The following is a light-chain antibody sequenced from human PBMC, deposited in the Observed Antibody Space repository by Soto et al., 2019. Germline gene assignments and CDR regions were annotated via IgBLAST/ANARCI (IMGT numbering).Light chain of an antibody. CDR1: LAINNY. CDR3: QKYNSSPT. Sequence: DIQMTQSPSSLSASVGDRVTITCRASLAINNYLAWYQQIPGKVPRLLIYGASTLQSGVPSRFSGSGSGTYFTLTISSLQPEDAATYYCQKYNSSPTFGQGTKVEIK. J-gene: IGKJ1*01. CDR2: GAS. V-gene: IGKV1-27*01.